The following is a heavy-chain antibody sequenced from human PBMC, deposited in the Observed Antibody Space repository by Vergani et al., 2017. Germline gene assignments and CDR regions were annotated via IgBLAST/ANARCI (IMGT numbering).Heavy chain of an antibody. D-gene: IGHD2-2*01. CDR1: GFTFSDYY. Sequence: QVQLVESGGGLVKPGGSLRLSCAASGFTFSDYYMSWIRQAPGKGLEWVSYISSSGSTIYYADSVKGRFTISRDNAKNSLYLQMNSLRAEDTAVYYCARDRYCSSTSCLPYYYYMDVWGKGTTVTVSS. J-gene: IGHJ6*03. CDR2: ISSSGSTI. CDR3: ARDRYCSSTSCLPYYYYMDV. V-gene: IGHV3-11*01.